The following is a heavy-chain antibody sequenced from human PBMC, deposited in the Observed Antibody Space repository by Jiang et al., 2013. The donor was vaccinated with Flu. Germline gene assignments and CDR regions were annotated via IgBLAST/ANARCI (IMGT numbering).Heavy chain of an antibody. V-gene: IGHV7-4-1*02. J-gene: IGHJ4*02. Sequence: NYAMNWVRQAPGQGLEWMGWINTNTGNPAYAQGFTGRFVFSLDTSVSTAYLQISSLKAEDTAVYYCARGNDGDLDYWGQGTLVTVSS. D-gene: IGHD4-17*01. CDR2: INTNTGNP. CDR1: NYA. CDR3: ARGNDGDLDY.